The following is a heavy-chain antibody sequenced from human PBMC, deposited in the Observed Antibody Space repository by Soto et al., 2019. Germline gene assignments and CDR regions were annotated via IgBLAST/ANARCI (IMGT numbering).Heavy chain of an antibody. D-gene: IGHD3-10*01. J-gene: IGHJ4*02. Sequence: ASVKVSCKASGYTFTSYDINWVRQATGQGLEWMGWMNPNRGNTGYAQKFQGRVTMTRNTSISTAYMELSSLRSEDTAVYYCARGRLLWFGELSSFGYWGQGTLVTVSS. V-gene: IGHV1-8*01. CDR2: MNPNRGNT. CDR1: GYTFTSYD. CDR3: ARGRLLWFGELSSFGY.